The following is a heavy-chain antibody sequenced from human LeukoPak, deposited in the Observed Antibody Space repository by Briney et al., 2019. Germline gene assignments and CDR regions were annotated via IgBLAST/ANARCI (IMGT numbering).Heavy chain of an antibody. Sequence: GGSLRLSCAASGFTFDDYAMHWVRQAPGKGLEWVSGISWNSGSIGYADSVKGRFTISRDNAKNSLYLQMNSLRAEDMALYYCAKDFLSLVSTTGAFDIWGQGTMVTVSS. D-gene: IGHD4-17*01. CDR1: GFTFDDYA. J-gene: IGHJ3*02. CDR2: ISWNSGSI. V-gene: IGHV3-9*03. CDR3: AKDFLSLVSTTGAFDI.